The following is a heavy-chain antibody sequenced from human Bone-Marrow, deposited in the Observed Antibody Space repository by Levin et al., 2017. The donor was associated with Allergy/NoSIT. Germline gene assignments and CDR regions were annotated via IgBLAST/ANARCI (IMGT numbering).Heavy chain of an antibody. CDR1: GFTFSSYA. Sequence: LSLTCAASGFTFSSYAMHWVRQAPGKGLEWVAVISYDGSNKYYADSVKGRFTISRDNSKNTLYLQMNSLRAEDTAVYYCARSISGAGDYWGQGTLVTVSS. J-gene: IGHJ4*02. D-gene: IGHD6-19*01. V-gene: IGHV3-30*04. CDR2: ISYDGSNK. CDR3: ARSISGAGDY.